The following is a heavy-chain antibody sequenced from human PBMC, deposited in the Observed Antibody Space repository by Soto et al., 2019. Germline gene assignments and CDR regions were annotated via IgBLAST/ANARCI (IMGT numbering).Heavy chain of an antibody. V-gene: IGHV3-23*01. CDR2: ISGSGGST. D-gene: IGHD3-9*01. CDR1: GFTFSSYA. J-gene: IGHJ4*02. CDR3: AKGYDYDMWTGYPY. Sequence: EVQLLESGGGLVQPGGSLRLSCAASGFTFSSYAMSWVRQAPGKGLEWVSAISGSGGSTYYADSVKGRFTISSNNSKNTLYLQMNSLRAEDTAVYYCAKGYDYDMWTGYPYWGQGTLVTVSS.